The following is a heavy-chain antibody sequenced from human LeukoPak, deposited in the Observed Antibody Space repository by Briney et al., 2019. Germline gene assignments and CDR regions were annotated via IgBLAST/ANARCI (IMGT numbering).Heavy chain of an antibody. J-gene: IGHJ4*02. V-gene: IGHV1-18*01. D-gene: IGHD3-3*01. CDR2: ISVYNGNT. Sequence: ASVKVSCKASGYTFTSYGISWVRQAPGQGLEWMGWISVYNGNTNSAQKLQGRVTMTTDTTTSTAYMELRSLRSDDTAVYYCARDLGEAFFGVAYNWGQGTLVTVSS. CDR1: GYTFTSYG. CDR3: ARDLGEAFFGVAYN.